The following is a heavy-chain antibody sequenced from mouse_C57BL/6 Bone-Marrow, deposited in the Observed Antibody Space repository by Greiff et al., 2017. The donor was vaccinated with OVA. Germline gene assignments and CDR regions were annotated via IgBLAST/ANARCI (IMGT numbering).Heavy chain of an antibody. J-gene: IGHJ4*01. V-gene: IGHV1-81*01. Sequence: QVQLKQSGAELARPGASVKLSCKASGYTFTSYGISWVKQRTGQGLEWIGEIYPRSGNTYYNEKFKGKATLTADKSSSTAYMELRSLTSEDSAVYFCARYDDGYYYAMAYWGQGTSVTVSS. D-gene: IGHD1-1*01. CDR2: IYPRSGNT. CDR3: ARYDDGYYYAMAY. CDR1: GYTFTSYG.